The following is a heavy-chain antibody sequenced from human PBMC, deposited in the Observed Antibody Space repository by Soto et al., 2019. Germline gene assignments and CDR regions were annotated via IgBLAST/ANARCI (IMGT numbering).Heavy chain of an antibody. D-gene: IGHD4-17*01. J-gene: IGHJ4*02. Sequence: QVQLQQWGAGLLKPSETLSLTCAVYGGSFSGYYWSWIRQPPGKGLEWIGEINHSGSTNYNPSLKSRVTISVDTSKNQFSLKLSSGTAADTAVYYCARVLRSLYYFDYWGQGTLVTVSS. CDR1: GGSFSGYY. CDR2: INHSGST. CDR3: ARVLRSLYYFDY. V-gene: IGHV4-34*01.